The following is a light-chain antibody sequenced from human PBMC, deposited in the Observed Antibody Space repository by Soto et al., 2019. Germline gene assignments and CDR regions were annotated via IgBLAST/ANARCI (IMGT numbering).Light chain of an antibody. J-gene: IGKJ4*01. CDR2: GPS. CDR1: QNIKSN. CDR3: QQYNNWPLT. Sequence: DIVMTQSPATLSVSPGVRATLSCRASQNIKSNLAWYQQKPGQAPRLLIYGPSSRATGIPARFSGSGSGTEFTLTISSLQSEDLAVYYCQQYNNWPLTFGGGTKLEIK. V-gene: IGKV3-15*01.